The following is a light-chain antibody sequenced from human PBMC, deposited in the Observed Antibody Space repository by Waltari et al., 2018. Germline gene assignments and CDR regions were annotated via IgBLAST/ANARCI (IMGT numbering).Light chain of an antibody. CDR2: EVN. CDR1: SSDVGGHTY. J-gene: IGLJ2*01. Sequence: QSALTQPPSASGSPGQSVTISCTGVSSDVGGHTYVSWYQQHQGKAPKVMIYEVNNRPSGGPDRFSGSKSGNTASLTVSGLQAEDEASYYCSSYVDSNNILFGGGTKLTVL. V-gene: IGLV2-8*01. CDR3: SSYVDSNNIL.